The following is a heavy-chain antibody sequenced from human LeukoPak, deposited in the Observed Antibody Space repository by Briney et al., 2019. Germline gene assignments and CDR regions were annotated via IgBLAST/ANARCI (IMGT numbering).Heavy chain of an antibody. V-gene: IGHV3-74*01. Sequence: GGSLRLSCAASGFTFSSYWMLWVRQAPGKGLVWVSRINSDGSSTSYADSVKGRFTISRDNAKNTLYLQMNSLRAEDTAVYYCARVATSDYYYGMDVWGQGTTVTVSS. CDR2: INSDGSST. D-gene: IGHD2-2*01. CDR3: ARVATSDYYYGMDV. J-gene: IGHJ6*02. CDR1: GFTFSSYW.